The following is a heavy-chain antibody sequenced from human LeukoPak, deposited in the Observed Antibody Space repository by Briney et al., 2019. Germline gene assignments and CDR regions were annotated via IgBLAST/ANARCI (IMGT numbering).Heavy chain of an antibody. Sequence: ASVKVSCKASAYTFTGYYMHWMRQAPGQGLEWMGRINPNSGGTNYAQQFQGRVTMTRDTSISTAYVELSRLTSDDTAVYYCARDPRIAVAGKYFDYWGRGTLVTVSS. D-gene: IGHD6-19*01. V-gene: IGHV1-2*06. CDR1: AYTFTGYY. CDR2: INPNSGGT. J-gene: IGHJ4*02. CDR3: ARDPRIAVAGKYFDY.